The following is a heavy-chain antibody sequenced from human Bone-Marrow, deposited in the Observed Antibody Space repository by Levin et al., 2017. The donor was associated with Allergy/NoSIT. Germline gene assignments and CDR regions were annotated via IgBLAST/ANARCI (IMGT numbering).Heavy chain of an antibody. CDR3: ARNRSVTPLGY. J-gene: IGHJ4*02. CDR2: IYSDGST. Sequence: PGGSLRLSCAASGVTVSNNYMIWVRQAPGKGLECVARIYSDGSTSYADSVKGRFTISRDHSKNTVYLQMDSLRAEDTAVYFCARNRSVTPLGYWGQGTLVTVSS. D-gene: IGHD4-17*01. V-gene: IGHV3-53*01. CDR1: GVTVSNNY.